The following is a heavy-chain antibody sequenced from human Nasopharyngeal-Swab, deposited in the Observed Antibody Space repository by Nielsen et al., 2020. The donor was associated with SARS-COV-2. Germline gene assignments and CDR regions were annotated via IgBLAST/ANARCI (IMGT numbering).Heavy chain of an antibody. CDR3: ARDGRSYYFDP. CDR1: GFTFDDYA. D-gene: IGHD1-26*01. Sequence: GGSLRLSCAASGFTFDDYAMHWVRQAPGKGLEWVSGISWNSGSIGYADSVKGRFTISRDNARNSVYLEINSLTADDTAVYYCARDGRSYYFDPWGQGTLVTVSS. J-gene: IGHJ5*02. V-gene: IGHV3-9*01. CDR2: ISWNSGSI.